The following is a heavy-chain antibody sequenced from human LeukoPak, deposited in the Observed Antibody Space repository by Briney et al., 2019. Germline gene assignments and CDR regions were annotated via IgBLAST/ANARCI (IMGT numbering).Heavy chain of an antibody. CDR3: ARERRRDGYKNRWFDP. D-gene: IGHD5-24*01. CDR1: GGTFSSYA. J-gene: IGHJ5*02. CDR2: MNPNSGNT. Sequence: ASVKVSCKASGGTFSSYAINWVRQATGQGLEWMGWMNPNSGNTGYAQKFQGRVTMTRNTSISTAYMELSSLRSEDTAVYYCARERRRDGYKNRWFDPWGQGTLVTVSS. V-gene: IGHV1-8*02.